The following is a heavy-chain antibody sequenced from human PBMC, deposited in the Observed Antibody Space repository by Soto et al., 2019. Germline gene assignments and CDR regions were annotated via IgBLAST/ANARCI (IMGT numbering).Heavy chain of an antibody. CDR3: AKGGKMVAARSNLDV. CDR1: GFTFSSYG. J-gene: IGHJ6*02. V-gene: IGHV3-30*18. CDR2: ISYDGSNK. D-gene: IGHD6-6*01. Sequence: GGSLRLSCAASGFTFSSYGMHWVRQAPGKGLGWVAVISYDGSNKYYADSVKGRFTISRDNSKNTLYLQMNSLRAEDTAVYYCAKGGKMVAARSNLDVWGQGTTVTVSS.